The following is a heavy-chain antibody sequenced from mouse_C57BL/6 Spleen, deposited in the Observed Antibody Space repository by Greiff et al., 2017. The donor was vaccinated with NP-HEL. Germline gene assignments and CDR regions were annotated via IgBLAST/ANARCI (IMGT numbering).Heavy chain of an antibody. CDR1: GYAFSSSW. Sequence: LQESGPELVKPGASVKISCKASGYAFSSSWMNWVKQRPGKGLEWIGRIYPGDGDTNYNGKFKGKATLTADKSSSTAYMQLSSLTSEDSAVYFCARYHYYYAMDYWGQGTSVTVSS. CDR3: ARYHYYYAMDY. CDR2: IYPGDGDT. J-gene: IGHJ4*01. V-gene: IGHV1-82*01.